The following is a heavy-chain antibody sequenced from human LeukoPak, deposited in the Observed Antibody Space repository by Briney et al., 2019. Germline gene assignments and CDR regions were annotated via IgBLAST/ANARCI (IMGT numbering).Heavy chain of an antibody. CDR3: ARGLAAAVRTPPFDP. D-gene: IGHD6-13*01. CDR1: GYTFTGYY. CDR2: INPNSGGT. Sequence: GASVKVSCKASGYTFTGYYMHWVRQAPGQGLEWMGWINPNSGGTNYAQKFQGRVTMTRDTSISTAYMELSRLRSDDTAVYYCARGLAAAVRTPPFDPWGQGTLVTVSS. V-gene: IGHV1-2*02. J-gene: IGHJ5*02.